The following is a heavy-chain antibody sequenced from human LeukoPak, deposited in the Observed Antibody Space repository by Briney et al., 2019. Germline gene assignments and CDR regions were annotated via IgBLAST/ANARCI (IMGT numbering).Heavy chain of an antibody. CDR3: AKDRPHPSAEPTNFDC. V-gene: IGHV3-23*01. Sequence: PGGSLRLSCAASGFTFSSYAMSWVRQAPGKGLEWVSATSGSGGSAYYADYVKGRLTIPRDNSKNTLYLQMNSLRVEDTAVYYCAKDRPHPSAEPTNFDCWGQGTLVTVSS. J-gene: IGHJ4*02. CDR1: GFTFSSYA. CDR2: TSGSGGSA. D-gene: IGHD1-14*01.